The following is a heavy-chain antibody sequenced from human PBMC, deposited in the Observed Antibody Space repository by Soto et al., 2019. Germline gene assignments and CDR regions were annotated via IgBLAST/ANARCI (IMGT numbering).Heavy chain of an antibody. CDR2: IYHSGST. V-gene: IGHV4-30-2*01. CDR1: GGSISSVGYS. Sequence: SETLCLTWAVAGGSISSVGYSRIWIRQPPGKGLEWIGYIYHSGSTYYNPSLKSRVTISVDRSKNQFSLKLSSVTAADTAVYYCARGPSVANNWFDPWGQGTLVTVSS. D-gene: IGHD2-15*01. CDR3: ARGPSVANNWFDP. J-gene: IGHJ5*02.